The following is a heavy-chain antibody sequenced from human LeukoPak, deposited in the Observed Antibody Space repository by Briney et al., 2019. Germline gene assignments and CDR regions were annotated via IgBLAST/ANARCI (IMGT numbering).Heavy chain of an antibody. D-gene: IGHD3-22*01. CDR3: SRFLNYDGGCSYLDI. J-gene: IGHJ3*02. V-gene: IGHV4-59*13. CDR2: IYSSGST. CDR1: GGSISSYY. Sequence: PSETLSLTCTVSGGSISSYYWSWIRQPPGKELKWIGHIYSSGSTTDYPFLKSRVTISVDPSKNQFSLRIKSVTAADAAVYYCSRFLNYDGGCSYLDIWGQGTRVSVSS.